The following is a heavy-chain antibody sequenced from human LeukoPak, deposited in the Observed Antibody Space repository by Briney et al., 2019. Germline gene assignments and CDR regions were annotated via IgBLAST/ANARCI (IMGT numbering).Heavy chain of an antibody. V-gene: IGHV5-51*01. CDR2: IYRGDSDT. Sequence: GESLQISGQVSGYSFTDYSIVWVRQMPGKGLEWMGIIYRGDSDTKYSPSFQGQVTISADKSIDTAYLQWRSLKASDTSMYYCARLPDYWGQGTLVTVSS. J-gene: IGHJ4*02. CDR3: ARLPDY. CDR1: GYSFTDYS.